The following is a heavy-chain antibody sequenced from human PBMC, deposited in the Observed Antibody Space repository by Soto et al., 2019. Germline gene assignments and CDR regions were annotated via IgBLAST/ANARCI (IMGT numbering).Heavy chain of an antibody. J-gene: IGHJ4*02. CDR3: AKATRGGAATLIRDY. Sequence: EVQLLESGGGLVQPGGSLRLSCAAAGFTFSIYAMSWVRQAPGKGLEWVSAISGSGGSTYYADSVKGRFTISRDNPKNTWYLQMNSLRADDTAVYYCAKATRGGAATLIRDYWGQGTLVTVSS. V-gene: IGHV3-23*01. D-gene: IGHD6-13*01. CDR1: GFTFSIYA. CDR2: ISGSGGST.